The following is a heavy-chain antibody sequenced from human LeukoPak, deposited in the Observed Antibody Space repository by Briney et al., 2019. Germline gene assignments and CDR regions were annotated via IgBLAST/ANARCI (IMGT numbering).Heavy chain of an antibody. Sequence: SETLSLTCTVSGGSISNYCWTWIRQPPGKGLEWIGFISYSGNTNYNPSLKSRVTISLDTSKNQFSLKLISVTAADTAVYYCARGVGSGYTDYWGQGALVTVSS. CDR3: ARGVGSGYTDY. V-gene: IGHV4-59*01. J-gene: IGHJ4*02. CDR1: GGSISNYC. D-gene: IGHD3-22*01. CDR2: ISYSGNT.